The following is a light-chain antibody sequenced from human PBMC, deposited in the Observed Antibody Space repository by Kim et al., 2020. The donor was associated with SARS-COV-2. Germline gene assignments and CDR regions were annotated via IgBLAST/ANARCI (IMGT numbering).Light chain of an antibody. J-gene: IGLJ2*01. Sequence: SYELTQPPSVSVSPGQTASITCSGDKLVDKYVCWHRQKPGQSPVLVIYQDNKRPSGIPERFSGSNSGNTATLTISGTQAMDEADYYCQAWDSSTVVFGGGTQLTVL. V-gene: IGLV3-1*01. CDR3: QAWDSSTVV. CDR2: QDN. CDR1: KLVDKY.